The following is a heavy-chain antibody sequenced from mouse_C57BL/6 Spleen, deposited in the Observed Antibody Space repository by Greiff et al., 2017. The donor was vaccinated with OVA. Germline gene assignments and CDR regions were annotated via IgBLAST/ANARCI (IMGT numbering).Heavy chain of an antibody. CDR1: GYTFTDYY. CDR2: INPNNGGT. V-gene: IGHV1-26*01. CDR3: ARVGTTVAFDY. D-gene: IGHD1-1*01. Sequence: EVQLQQSGPELVKPGASVKISCKASGYTFTDYYMNWVKQSHGKSLEWIGDINPNNGGTSYKQKFKGKATLTVAKSSSTAYMELRSLTSEDSAVDDCARVGTTVAFDYWGQGTTLTVSS. J-gene: IGHJ2*01.